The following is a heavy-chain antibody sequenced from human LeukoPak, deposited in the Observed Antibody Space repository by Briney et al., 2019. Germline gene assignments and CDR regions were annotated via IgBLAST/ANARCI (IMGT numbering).Heavy chain of an antibody. D-gene: IGHD3-22*01. J-gene: IGHJ6*03. CDR2: INPNSGGT. CDR1: GYTFTGYY. V-gene: IGHV1-2*06. CDR3: ARVSSGYSRQYYYYYMDV. Sequence: ASVKVSCKASGYTFTGYYMHWVRQAPGQGLEWMGRINPNSGGTNYAQKFQGRVTMTRDTPISTAYMELSRLRSDDTAVYYCARVSSGYSRQYYYYYMDVWGKGTTVTVSS.